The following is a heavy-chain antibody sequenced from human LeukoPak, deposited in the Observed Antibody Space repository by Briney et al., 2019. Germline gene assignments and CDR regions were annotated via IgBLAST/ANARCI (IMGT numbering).Heavy chain of an antibody. D-gene: IGHD6-13*01. CDR1: GYTFTTYG. J-gene: IGHJ4*02. CDR3: ARRGSSWYGDS. CDR2: ISGYNGKT. Sequence: ASVKVSCKASGYTFTTYGIIWVRQAPGQGPEWMGWISGYNGKTNYAQKVQGRVTMTTDTSTSTAYMELRSLRSDDTAVYYCARRGSSWYGDSWGQGTLVTVSS. V-gene: IGHV1-18*01.